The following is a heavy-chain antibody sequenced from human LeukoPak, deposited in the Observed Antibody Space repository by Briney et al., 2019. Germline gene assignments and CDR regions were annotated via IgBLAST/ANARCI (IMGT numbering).Heavy chain of an antibody. CDR2: INHSGST. D-gene: IGHD5-18*01. Sequence: PSETLSLTCAVYGGSFSGYYWSWIRQPPGKGLERIGEINHSGSTNYNPSLKSRVTISVDTSKNQFSLKLSSVTAADTAVYYCARRSGIQLLNWFDPWGQGTLVTVSS. J-gene: IGHJ5*02. V-gene: IGHV4-34*01. CDR1: GGSFSGYY. CDR3: ARRSGIQLLNWFDP.